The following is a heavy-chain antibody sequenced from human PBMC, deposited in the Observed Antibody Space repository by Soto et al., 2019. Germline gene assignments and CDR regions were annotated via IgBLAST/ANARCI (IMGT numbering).Heavy chain of an antibody. Sequence: QVQLQESGPGLVKPSETLSLTCTVSGGSISSYYWSWIRQPPGKGLEWIGYIYYSGSTNYNPSLMSRVTISVDTSKNQFSLKLSSVTAADTAVYYCARLGLANYDILTGYYGGGVGFDYWGQGTLVTVSS. V-gene: IGHV4-59*08. CDR1: GGSISSYY. CDR2: IYYSGST. CDR3: ARLGLANYDILTGYYGGGVGFDY. D-gene: IGHD3-9*01. J-gene: IGHJ4*02.